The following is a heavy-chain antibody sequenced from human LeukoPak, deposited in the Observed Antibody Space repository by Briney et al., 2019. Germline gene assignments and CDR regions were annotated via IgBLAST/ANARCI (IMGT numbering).Heavy chain of an antibody. V-gene: IGHV3-33*01. D-gene: IGHD3-10*01. Sequence: GRSLRLSCAASGFTYSSYGMHWVRQAPGKGLEWVAVIWYDGSNKYYADSVKGRFTISRDNSKNTLYLQMNSLRAEDTAVYYCARDRRESGDYYFDYWGQGTLVTVSS. CDR1: GFTYSSYG. J-gene: IGHJ4*02. CDR3: ARDRRESGDYYFDY. CDR2: IWYDGSNK.